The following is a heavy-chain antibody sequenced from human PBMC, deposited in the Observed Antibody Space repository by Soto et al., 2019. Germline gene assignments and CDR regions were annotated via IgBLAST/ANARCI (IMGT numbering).Heavy chain of an antibody. CDR1: GASVSTGAYY. J-gene: IGHJ5*02. Sequence: SSETLSPTCTVSGASVSTGAYYWGWVRQRPGRGLEWIGYVYERGYTYYNMSLKSRLTISLDRSNNQFSLGLTSVTAAETAVYYCVRALRHIVMVYPWFDPWGKGTLVTVPS. D-gene: IGHD5-18*01. V-gene: IGHV4-31*03. CDR3: VRALRHIVMVYPWFDP. CDR2: VYERGYT.